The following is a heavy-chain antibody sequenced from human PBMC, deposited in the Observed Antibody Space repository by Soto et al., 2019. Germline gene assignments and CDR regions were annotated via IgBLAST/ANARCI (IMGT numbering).Heavy chain of an antibody. V-gene: IGHV3-23*01. CDR1: GFTFSTYA. CDR2: ISASGDYT. Sequence: LRLSCSASGFTFSTYAMNWVRQAPGKGLEWISAISASGDYTAYADSVKGRFTISRDNSVSALYLQMNSLRIDDTAVYYCAHPRGYGVFDAYDIWGQGTMVTVSS. J-gene: IGHJ3*02. CDR3: AHPRGYGVFDAYDI. D-gene: IGHD4-17*01.